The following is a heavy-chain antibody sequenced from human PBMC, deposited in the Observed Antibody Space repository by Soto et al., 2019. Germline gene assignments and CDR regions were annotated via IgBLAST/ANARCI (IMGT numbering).Heavy chain of an antibody. V-gene: IGHV4-30-4*01. CDR2: ISYSGST. CDR3: ARGRRDWPYYYDSSGYYYGKYFDA. D-gene: IGHD3-22*01. Sequence: SETLSLTCTVSGGSISSGDYYWSWLRQPPGKGLEWIGYISYSGSTYYNPSLRSRLTISVDTSKNQFSLKLSSVTAADTAVYYCARGRRDWPYYYDSSGYYYGKYFDAWGQGTLVTVSS. J-gene: IGHJ4*02. CDR1: GGSISSGDYY.